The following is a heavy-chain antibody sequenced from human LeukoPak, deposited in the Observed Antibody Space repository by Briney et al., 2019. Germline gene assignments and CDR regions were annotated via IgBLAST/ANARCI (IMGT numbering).Heavy chain of an antibody. CDR1: GFTFSSYG. CDR2: IRYDGSYR. CDR3: AKDSLRKTIVVTTTRGVNDY. V-gene: IGHV3-30*02. D-gene: IGHD1-26*01. J-gene: IGHJ4*02. Sequence: GGSLRLSCAASGFTFSSYGMHWVRQAPGKGLEWVSFIRYDGSYRYYADSVKGRFTISRDNSKYTLYLQMNSLRAEDTAVYYCAKDSLRKTIVVTTTRGVNDYWGQGTLVTVSS.